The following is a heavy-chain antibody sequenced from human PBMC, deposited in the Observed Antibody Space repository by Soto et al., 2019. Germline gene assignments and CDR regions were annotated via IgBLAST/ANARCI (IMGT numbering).Heavy chain of an antibody. CDR1: GFTFSSYG. CDR2: IWYDGSNK. CDR3: ARDRWDYSNYGALDY. D-gene: IGHD4-4*01. J-gene: IGHJ4*02. Sequence: QVQLVESGGGVVQPGRSLRLSCAASGFTFSSYGMHWVRQAPGKGLEWVAVIWYDGSNKYYADSVKGRFTISRDNSKNTLYLQMNSLRAEVTAVYYCARDRWDYSNYGALDYWGQGTLVTVSS. V-gene: IGHV3-33*01.